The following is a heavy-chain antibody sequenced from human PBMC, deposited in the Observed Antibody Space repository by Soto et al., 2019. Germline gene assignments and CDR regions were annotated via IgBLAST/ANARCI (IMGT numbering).Heavy chain of an antibody. V-gene: IGHV3-9*01. CDR1: GFRFADYT. CDR2: LTWNSESI. J-gene: IGHJ5*02. CDR3: AKGAIAGTLNWFDP. D-gene: IGHD6-19*01. Sequence: EVQLVESGGGLVQPGRSLRLSCAASGFRFADYTMHWVRQAPGKGLEWVSGLTWNSESIAYADSVNGRFTISRDNAKNSLYLQMNSLRAEDTAFYFCAKGAIAGTLNWFDPWGQGTLVTVSS.